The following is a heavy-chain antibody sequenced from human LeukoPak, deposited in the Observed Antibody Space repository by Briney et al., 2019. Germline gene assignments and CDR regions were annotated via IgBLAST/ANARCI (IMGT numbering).Heavy chain of an antibody. J-gene: IGHJ6*02. CDR2: ISGRTLGT. D-gene: IGHD3-10*01. V-gene: IGHV3-23*01. CDR1: GITFTNAW. Sequence: GGSLRLSCAASGITFTNAWMSWVRQAPGKGLEWVSAISGRTLGTYYADSVMGRFTISRDNSKNTLFLQMNSLRAEDTAVYYCAKQETGVTEFYGMDVWGQGTTVTVSS. CDR3: AKQETGVTEFYGMDV.